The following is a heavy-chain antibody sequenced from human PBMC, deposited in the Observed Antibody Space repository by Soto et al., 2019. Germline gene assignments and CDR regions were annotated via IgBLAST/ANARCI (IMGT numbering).Heavy chain of an antibody. CDR2: ISAYNGNT. D-gene: IGHD6-13*01. CDR3: ARGYSSSWYPGGYYCGMDV. J-gene: IGHJ6*02. CDR1: GYTFTSYG. V-gene: IGHV1-18*04. Sequence: ASVKVSCKASGYTFTSYGISWVRQAPGQGLEWMGWISAYNGNTNYAQKLQGRVTMTTDTSTSTAYMELRSLRSDDTAVYYCARGYSSSWYPGGYYCGMDVWGQGTTVTVSS.